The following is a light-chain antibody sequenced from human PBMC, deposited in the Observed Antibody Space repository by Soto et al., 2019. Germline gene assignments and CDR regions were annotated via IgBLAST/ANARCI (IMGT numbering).Light chain of an antibody. Sequence: QSALTQPASVSGSPGQSITISCTGTSSDIGGYSYVSWYQQYLGKAPTLLIFEVSNRPSGVSPRFSGSRSGSTASLTISGLQAEDEADYYCSSYTSSSTLYVFGTGTKVTVL. CDR1: SSDIGGYSY. V-gene: IGLV2-14*01. CDR3: SSYTSSSTLYV. J-gene: IGLJ1*01. CDR2: EVS.